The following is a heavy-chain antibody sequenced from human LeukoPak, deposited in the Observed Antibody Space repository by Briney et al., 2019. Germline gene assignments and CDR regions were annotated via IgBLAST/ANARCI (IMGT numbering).Heavy chain of an antibody. CDR2: INPSGGST. CDR1: GYTFTSYY. D-gene: IGHD3-22*01. J-gene: IGHJ4*02. Sequence: ASVKVSCKASGYTFTSYYMHWVRQAPGQGLEWMGIINPSGGSTSYAQKFQGRVTMTRDMSTSTVYMELSSLRSEDTAVYYCARHPGYYDSSGPKSDYWGQGTLVTVSS. V-gene: IGHV1-46*01. CDR3: ARHPGYYDSSGPKSDY.